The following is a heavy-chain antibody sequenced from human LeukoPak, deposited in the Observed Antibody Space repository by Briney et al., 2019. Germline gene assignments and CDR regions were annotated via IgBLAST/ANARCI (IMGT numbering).Heavy chain of an antibody. V-gene: IGHV3-9*01. J-gene: IGHJ3*02. CDR3: AKGVRITMVRGAFDI. D-gene: IGHD3-10*01. Sequence: GGSLRLSCAASGFTFDDYAMHWVRQAPGQGLEWVSGISWNSGSIGYADSVKGRFTISRDNAKNSLYLQMNSLRAEDTALYYCAKGVRITMVRGAFDIWGQGTMVTVSS. CDR1: GFTFDDYA. CDR2: ISWNSGSI.